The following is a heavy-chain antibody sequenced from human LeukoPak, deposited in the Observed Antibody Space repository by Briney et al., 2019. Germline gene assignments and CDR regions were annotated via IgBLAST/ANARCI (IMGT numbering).Heavy chain of an antibody. V-gene: IGHV3-7*01. CDR1: GLTFTTYW. J-gene: IGHJ4*02. CDR3: ATRNHGCPYH. D-gene: IGHD5-24*01. CDR2: IKQDGSEE. Sequence: GGSLRLSCAASGLTFTTYWMMWIRQAPGKGLEWVAKIKQDGSEEYYVDSVRGRFTISRDNTKNSFYLQMNSLRAEDTAIYYCATRNHGCPYHWGQGTLVTVSS.